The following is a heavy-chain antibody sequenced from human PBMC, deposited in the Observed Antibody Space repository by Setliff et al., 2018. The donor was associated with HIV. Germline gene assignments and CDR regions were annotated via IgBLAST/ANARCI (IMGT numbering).Heavy chain of an antibody. J-gene: IGHJ4*02. Sequence: PGGSLRLSCAASGFTLNSFEMNWVRQAPGKGLEWVAKIRQDGTDKYYVDSVKGRFTISRDNAKNSLYLQMNSLRAEDTAVYYCARRAYCSSTTCFDNWGQGTLVTVSS. CDR2: IRQDGTDK. D-gene: IGHD2-2*01. CDR1: GFTLNSFE. V-gene: IGHV3-7*01. CDR3: ARRAYCSSTTCFDN.